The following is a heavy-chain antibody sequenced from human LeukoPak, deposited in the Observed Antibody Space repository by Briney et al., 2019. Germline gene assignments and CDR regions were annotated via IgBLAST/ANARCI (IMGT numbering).Heavy chain of an antibody. CDR1: GFTFSSYE. CDR2: ISSSGSTI. D-gene: IGHD1-20*01. J-gene: IGHJ4*02. CDR3: ARLLVYNSGGEAFDH. Sequence: PGGSLRLSCAASGFTFSSYEMNRVRQAPGKGLEWVSYISSSGSTIYYADSVKGRFTISRDNAKNSLYLQMNSLRAEDTAVYYCARLLVYNSGGEAFDHWGQGTLVTVSS. V-gene: IGHV3-48*03.